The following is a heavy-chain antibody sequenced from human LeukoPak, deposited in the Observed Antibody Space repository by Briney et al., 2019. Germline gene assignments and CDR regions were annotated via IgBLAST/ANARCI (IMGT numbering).Heavy chain of an antibody. J-gene: IGHJ4*02. CDR3: ARDPTIFGVVIVPDY. CDR2: IKQDGSEK. D-gene: IGHD3-3*01. CDR1: GFTFSNYW. Sequence: PGGSLRPSCAASGFTFSNYWMSWFRQAPGKGLEGVANIKQDGSEKYYVDSVKGRFTISRDNAKNSLYLQMSSLRAEDTAVYYCARDPTIFGVVIVPDYWGQGTLVTVSS. V-gene: IGHV3-7*01.